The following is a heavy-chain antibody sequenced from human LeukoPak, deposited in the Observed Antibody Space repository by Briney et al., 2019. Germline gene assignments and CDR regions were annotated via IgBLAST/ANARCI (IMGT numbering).Heavy chain of an antibody. CDR3: AKDGTSYFGSGSID. D-gene: IGHD3-10*01. Sequence: GGSLRLSCAASGFTFSNYAMSWVRQAPGKGLEWVSVISGSGGSTNYADSVKGRFTISRDNSMNRLYLQMNSLRAEDTAVYYCAKDGTSYFGSGSIDWGQGTLVTVSS. CDR2: ISGSGGST. CDR1: GFTFSNYA. V-gene: IGHV3-23*01. J-gene: IGHJ4*02.